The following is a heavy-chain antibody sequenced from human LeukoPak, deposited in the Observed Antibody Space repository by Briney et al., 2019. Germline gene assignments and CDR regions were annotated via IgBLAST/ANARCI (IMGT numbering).Heavy chain of an antibody. D-gene: IGHD3-10*01. Sequence: GGSLRLPCAASGFTFSSYGMHWVRQAPGKGLEWVAFIRYDGSNKYYADSVKGRFTISRDNSKNTLYLQMNSLRAEDTAVYYCAKDRLGTGYGSGSYYPAIDYWGQGALVTVSS. CDR3: AKDRLGTGYGSGSYYPAIDY. CDR1: GFTFSSYG. V-gene: IGHV3-30*02. CDR2: IRYDGSNK. J-gene: IGHJ4*02.